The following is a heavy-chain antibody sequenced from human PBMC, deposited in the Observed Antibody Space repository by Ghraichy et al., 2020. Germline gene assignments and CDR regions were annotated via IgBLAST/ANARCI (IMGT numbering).Heavy chain of an antibody. Sequence: GGSLRLSEIGSAHACTTVTFSRLGCRLVLEKKKVSVISGSAGSTYYADSVKGRFTISRDNSKNMLYLQMNSLRAADTALYYCSTTGSYSPGSWGQGTLVTVSS. CDR3: STTGSYSPGS. CDR2: ISGSAGST. CDR1: AHACTTVT. J-gene: IGHJ5*02. D-gene: IGHD4-11*01. V-gene: IGHV3-23*01.